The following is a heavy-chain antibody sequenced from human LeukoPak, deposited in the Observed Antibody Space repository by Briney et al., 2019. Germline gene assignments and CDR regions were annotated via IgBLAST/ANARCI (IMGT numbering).Heavy chain of an antibody. CDR3: AKDPGVVPAHYFDY. Sequence: GGSLRLSCAASGFTFSSYAMNGVRQAPGKGLEWVSGTGSTGVSTFYADSVKGRFTVSRDNSKNTLSLQMNSLRAEDTAVYYCAKDPGVVPAHYFDYWGQGTLVTVSS. J-gene: IGHJ4*02. V-gene: IGHV3-23*01. D-gene: IGHD2-2*01. CDR1: GFTFSSYA. CDR2: TGSTGVST.